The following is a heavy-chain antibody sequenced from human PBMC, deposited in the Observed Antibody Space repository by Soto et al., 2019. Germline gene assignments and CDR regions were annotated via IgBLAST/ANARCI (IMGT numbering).Heavy chain of an antibody. J-gene: IGHJ3*01. Sequence: SETLSLTCTVSGGSLRNYYWSWIRQPPGKGLEWIGHIYYSGNTNYNPSIKSRVTMSVDTSKSQYSLTVTSVTAADMSVFYCARQWANDWNGRDFFDFWGQGTMVTVSS. D-gene: IGHD1-1*01. CDR2: IYYSGNT. V-gene: IGHV4-59*08. CDR3: ARQWANDWNGRDFFDF. CDR1: GGSLRNYY.